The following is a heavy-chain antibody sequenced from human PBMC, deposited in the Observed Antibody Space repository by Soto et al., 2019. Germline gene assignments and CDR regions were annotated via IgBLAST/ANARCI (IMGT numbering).Heavy chain of an antibody. J-gene: IGHJ6*02. V-gene: IGHV1-69*01. D-gene: IGHD3-10*01. Sequence: QVQVVQSGVEVRRPGSSVKVSCKASGDTFKNCVISWVRQAPGQGLEWTGGIIPLFGTTDFAQRVQGRLTITTDESTTTADMELSRLRSEDTATYYCAAELGFGKLSVVWGQGTTVIVSS. CDR1: GDTFKNCV. CDR2: IIPLFGTT. CDR3: AAELGFGKLSVV.